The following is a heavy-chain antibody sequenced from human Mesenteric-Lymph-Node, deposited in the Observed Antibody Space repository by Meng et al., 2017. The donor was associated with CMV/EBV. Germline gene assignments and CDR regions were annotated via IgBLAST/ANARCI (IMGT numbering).Heavy chain of an antibody. CDR2: ITWDGGSK. V-gene: IGHV3-43D*04. D-gene: IGHD1-26*01. CDR1: GFNFNDYA. J-gene: IGHJ6*02. CDR3: ASGVGVGMDV. Sequence: GGSLRLSCAASGFNFNDYAMHWVRQVPGKGLEWVSLITWDGGSKYYSDSVKGRFTISRDNAKNSLYLQMNSLRAEDTAVYYCASGVGVGMDVWGQGTTVTVSS.